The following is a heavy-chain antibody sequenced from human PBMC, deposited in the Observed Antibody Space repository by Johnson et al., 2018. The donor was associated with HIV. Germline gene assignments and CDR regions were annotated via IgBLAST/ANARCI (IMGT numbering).Heavy chain of an antibody. CDR1: RFTFSSSG. V-gene: IGHV3-33*08. CDR3: ARGRAGGAFDI. J-gene: IGHJ3*02. Sequence: QVQLVESGGGVVQPGRSLRLSCAASRFTFSSSGMHWVRQAPGKGLDWVAVIWYNGREKYYADSVKGRFTISRDNSKNTLYLQMNSLRAGDTAVYYCARGRAGGAFDIWGQGTMVTVSS. D-gene: IGHD3-10*01. CDR2: IWYNGREK.